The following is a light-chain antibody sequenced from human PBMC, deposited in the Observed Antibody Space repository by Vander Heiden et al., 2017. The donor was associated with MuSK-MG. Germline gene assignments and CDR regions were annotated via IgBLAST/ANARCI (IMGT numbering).Light chain of an antibody. Sequence: QAVVTQEPSLTVSPGGPVTLTCGSSTGAVTSGHSPYWFQQKPGQDHRKMIYDNSNTTARTPARFSGSRRGGKAALTLAGAQAEDEDEYYCLPADSGARVFGGGTKLTGL. J-gene: IGLJ2*01. CDR3: LPADSGARV. CDR1: TGAVTSGHS. V-gene: IGLV7-46*01. CDR2: DNS.